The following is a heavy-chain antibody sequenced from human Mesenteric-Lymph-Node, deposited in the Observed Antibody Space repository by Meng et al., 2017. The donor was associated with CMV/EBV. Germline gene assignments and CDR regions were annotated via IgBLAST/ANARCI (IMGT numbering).Heavy chain of an antibody. CDR1: GFTVSSNY. CDR3: ARDLAATSYDVLTDYFGMDV. J-gene: IGHJ6*02. V-gene: IGHV3-53*01. D-gene: IGHD3-9*01. Sequence: LSLTCAASGFTVSSNYMSWVRQAPGKGLEWVSIIYSGGRTYYADSVKGRFTISRDNSKNTLFLQMNSLRAEDTAVYYCARDLAATSYDVLTDYFGMDVWGQETTVTVSS. CDR2: IYSGGRT.